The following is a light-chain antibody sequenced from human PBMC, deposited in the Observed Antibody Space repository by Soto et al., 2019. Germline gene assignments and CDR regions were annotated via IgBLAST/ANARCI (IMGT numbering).Light chain of an antibody. Sequence: GDRVTITCRASQSISSWLAWYQQKPGKAPKFLIYDASNLESGVPSRFSGSGSGTDFTLTISSLQPEDFATYYCLQDYNYPWSFGQGTKVDIK. CDR1: QSISSW. V-gene: IGKV1-5*01. CDR2: DAS. CDR3: LQDYNYPWS. J-gene: IGKJ1*01.